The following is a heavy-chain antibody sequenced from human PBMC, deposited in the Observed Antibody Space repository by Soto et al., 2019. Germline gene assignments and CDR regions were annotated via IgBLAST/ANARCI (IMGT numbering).Heavy chain of an antibody. V-gene: IGHV4-30-4*01. J-gene: IGHJ6*02. D-gene: IGHD5-18*01. CDR1: GGSISSGDYY. CDR2: IYYSGST. CDR3: ACIFSGGYGYGFYYYGMDV. Sequence: SETLSLTCTVSGGSISSGDYYWSWIRQPPGKGLEWIGYIYYSGSTYYNPSLKSRITISVDTSKNQLSLKLSYVTAADTAVYFCACIFSGGYGYGFYYYGMDVWGQGTTVTVSS.